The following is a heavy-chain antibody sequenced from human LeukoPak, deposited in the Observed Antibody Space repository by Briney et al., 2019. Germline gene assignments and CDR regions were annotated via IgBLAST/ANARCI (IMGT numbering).Heavy chain of an antibody. Sequence: PGGSLRLSCAASGFTFSDYYMSWIRQAPGKGLEWVSYISSSGSTIYYADPVKGRFTISRDNAKNSLYLQMNSLRAEDTAVYYCARDGSYDSSGYYYNDYWGQGTLVTVSS. CDR2: ISSSGSTI. V-gene: IGHV3-11*01. J-gene: IGHJ4*02. CDR3: ARDGSYDSSGYYYNDY. CDR1: GFTFSDYY. D-gene: IGHD3-22*01.